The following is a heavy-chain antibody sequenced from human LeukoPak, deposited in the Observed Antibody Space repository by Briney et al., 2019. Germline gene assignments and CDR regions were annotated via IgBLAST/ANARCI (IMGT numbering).Heavy chain of an antibody. V-gene: IGHV3-7*01. CDR2: IKQDGSEK. J-gene: IGHJ4*02. CDR1: GFTFSSYR. CDR3: ARDKSSFDY. D-gene: IGHD2-2*01. Sequence: GGSLRLSCAASGFTFSSYRISWVRQAPGKGLEWVANIKQDGSEKYYVDSVRGRFTISRDNAKNSLYLQMNSLRAEDTAVYYCARDKSSFDYWGQGTLVTVSS.